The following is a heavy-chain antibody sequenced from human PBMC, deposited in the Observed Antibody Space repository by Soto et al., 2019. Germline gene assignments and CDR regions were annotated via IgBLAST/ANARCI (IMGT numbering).Heavy chain of an antibody. V-gene: IGHV3-53*01. Sequence: EVQLVESGGGLTQPGGSLRLSCVVSGFIVSRSHMMWVRQAPGKGLEGVSVIYNHGQINYVDSVKGRFTIARDNSKKTIYLQMNSLKVEDTAVYYCVRVTGAERHWGQGALVTVPS. CDR1: GFIVSRSH. CDR2: IYNHGQI. J-gene: IGHJ4*02. CDR3: VRVTGAERH. D-gene: IGHD7-27*01.